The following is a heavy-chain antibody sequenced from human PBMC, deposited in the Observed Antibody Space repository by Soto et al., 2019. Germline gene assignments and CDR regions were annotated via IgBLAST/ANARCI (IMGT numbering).Heavy chain of an antibody. Sequence: HPWGSLRTAGAASVFTCSSYGMHWVREAPGKGLEWVAVIWYDGSNKYYADSVKGRFTISRDNSKNTLYLQMNSLRAEDTAVYYCAREYYDFWSGYYGYYYYGMDVWGQGTTVTVSS. CDR3: AREYYDFWSGYYGYYYYGMDV. CDR2: IWYDGSNK. J-gene: IGHJ6*02. V-gene: IGHV3-33*01. CDR1: VFTCSSYG. D-gene: IGHD3-3*01.